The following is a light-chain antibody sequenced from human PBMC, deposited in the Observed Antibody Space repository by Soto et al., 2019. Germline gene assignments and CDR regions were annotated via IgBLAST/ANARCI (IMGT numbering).Light chain of an antibody. J-gene: IGLJ2*01. V-gene: IGLV2-14*01. CDR3: SPYTSSSTVV. CDR2: EVV. CDR1: SSDIGGYNY. Sequence: QSALTQPASVSGSPGQSITISCTGTSSDIGGYNYVSWYQQHPGKAPKLMIYEVVNRPSGLSYRSSGSKSGNTASLTISGLQAEDEADYYCSPYTSSSTVVFGGGTKLTVL.